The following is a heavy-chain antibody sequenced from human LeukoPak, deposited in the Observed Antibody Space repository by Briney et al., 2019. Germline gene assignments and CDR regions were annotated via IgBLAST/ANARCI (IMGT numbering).Heavy chain of an antibody. V-gene: IGHV1-69*13. CDR1: GGTFSSYA. Sequence: ASVKVSCKASGGTFSSYAISWVRQAPGQGLEWMGGIIPIFGTANYAQKFQGRVTITADESTSTAYMELSSLRSEDTAVYYYARGGYVGAFDYWGQGTLATVSS. CDR3: ARGGYVGAFDY. D-gene: IGHD5-12*01. J-gene: IGHJ4*02. CDR2: IIPIFGTA.